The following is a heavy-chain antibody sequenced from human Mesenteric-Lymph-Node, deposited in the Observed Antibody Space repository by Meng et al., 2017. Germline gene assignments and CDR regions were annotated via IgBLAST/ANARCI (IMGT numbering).Heavy chain of an antibody. CDR3: ARGRGYGDYGSLY. Sequence: QVRPEQWVAGLLKPSETLSLTCAVYGGSLSGYYWSWIRQPPGKGLEWIGEINHSGSTNYNPSLKSRVTISVDTSKNQFSLKLSSVTAADTAVYYCARGRGYGDYGSLYWGQGTLVTVSS. D-gene: IGHD4-17*01. V-gene: IGHV4-34*01. CDR1: GGSLSGYY. J-gene: IGHJ4*02. CDR2: INHSGST.